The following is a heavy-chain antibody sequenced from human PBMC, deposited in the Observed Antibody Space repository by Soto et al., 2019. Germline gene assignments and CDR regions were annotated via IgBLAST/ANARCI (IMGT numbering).Heavy chain of an antibody. CDR1: GFSFSSTW. J-gene: IGHJ3*02. CDR3: AKDIYHTVDI. D-gene: IGHD2-2*01. Sequence: EVRLVESGGGLVQPGGSLRLSCAASGFSFSSTWMHWVRQAPGKGLVWVSLIKSDGSGTIYADPVKGRFTISRDNAKNAVYLQINSLRAEDTAMYYFAKDIYHTVDIWGQGTMVAVSS. CDR2: IKSDGSGT. V-gene: IGHV3-74*01.